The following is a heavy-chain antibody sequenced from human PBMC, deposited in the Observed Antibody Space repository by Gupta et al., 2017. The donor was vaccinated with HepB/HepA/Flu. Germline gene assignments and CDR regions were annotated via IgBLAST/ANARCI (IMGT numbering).Heavy chain of an antibody. D-gene: IGHD3-10*01. J-gene: IGHJ6*02. Sequence: QVQVVESGGGVVQPGRSLRLSCAASGFTFRNYAMHWVRQAPGKALEWVAVVSYDGNHKYYSDSVKGRFTISRDKSKNTVSLQMESMXAXDTAVFXCAREFRVSELERGGRDVWGQGT. CDR1: GFTFRNYA. CDR3: AREFRVSELERGGRDV. CDR2: VSYDGNHK. V-gene: IGHV3-30-3*01.